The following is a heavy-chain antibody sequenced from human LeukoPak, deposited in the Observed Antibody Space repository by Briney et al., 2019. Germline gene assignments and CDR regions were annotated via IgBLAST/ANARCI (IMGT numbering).Heavy chain of an antibody. Sequence: GGALRLSCTVSGHTFSISGMHGVRETPGKGRERVTFIRDEGSSEHYADSVKRRFTVTRDHTKNTVYLQMNSLTLENTAVYYCARSVGGYCNSTTCYGNWFDPWGQGTLVTVSS. J-gene: IGHJ5*02. CDR1: GHTFSISG. CDR3: ARSVGGYCNSTTCYGNWFDP. CDR2: IRDEGSSE. V-gene: IGHV3-30*02. D-gene: IGHD2-2*01.